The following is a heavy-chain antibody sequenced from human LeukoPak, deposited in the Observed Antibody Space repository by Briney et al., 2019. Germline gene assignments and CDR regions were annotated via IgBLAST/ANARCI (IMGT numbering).Heavy chain of an antibody. D-gene: IGHD3-10*01. Sequence: SETLSLTCAVYGGSFSGYYWSWLRQPPGKGLEWIGEINHSGSTNYNPSLKSRVTISADTSKNQFSLKLSSVTAADTAVYYCARGPARSSGSYYRRGFDYWGQGTLVTVSS. V-gene: IGHV4-34*01. J-gene: IGHJ4*02. CDR2: INHSGST. CDR3: ARGPARSSGSYYRRGFDY. CDR1: GGSFSGYY.